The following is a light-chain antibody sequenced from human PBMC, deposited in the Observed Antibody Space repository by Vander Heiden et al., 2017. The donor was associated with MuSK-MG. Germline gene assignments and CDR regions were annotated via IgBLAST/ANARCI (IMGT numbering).Light chain of an antibody. CDR1: SSDVGAYHY. CDR3: SSYTRSSTRV. Sequence: QSALTQPASVSGSPGQSITISCTGTSSDVGAYHYVSWYQQHPGKAPKLMIYEVSNRPSGVSNRFSGSKSGNTASLTISGLQAEDEADYYCSSYTRSSTRVFGTGTKVTVL. J-gene: IGLJ1*01. CDR2: EVS. V-gene: IGLV2-14*01.